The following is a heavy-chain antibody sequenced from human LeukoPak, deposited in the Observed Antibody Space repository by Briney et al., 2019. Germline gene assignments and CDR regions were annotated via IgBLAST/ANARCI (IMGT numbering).Heavy chain of an antibody. CDR3: ARGRRGYRTEFDS. CDR2: IYQSRTT. D-gene: IGHD3-22*01. V-gene: IGHV4-38-2*02. CDR1: GDSTASGYY. Sequence: PSETLSLTCTVSGDSTASGYYGGWIRQAPGKGLEWIGSIYQSRTTYYNPSLKSQVTISIDTSKNQFSLRLTSVTDADTAVYYCARGRRGYRTEFDSWGQGTLVTVSS. J-gene: IGHJ4*02.